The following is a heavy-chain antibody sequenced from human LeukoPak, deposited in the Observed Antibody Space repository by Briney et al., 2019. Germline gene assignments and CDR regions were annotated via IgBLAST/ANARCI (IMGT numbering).Heavy chain of an antibody. J-gene: IGHJ3*02. CDR1: RGTFSSYA. CDR2: IIPIFGTA. V-gene: IGHV1-69*01. D-gene: IGHD2-15*01. CDR3: ARGDIVGVVAAISCAFDI. Sequence: SVKVSCKASRGTFSSYAISSVRQATGQGPEWMGGIIPIFGTANYAQKFQGRVAITADEYRSTACMEVSSLRSEDTAVFYCARGDIVGVVAAISCAFDIWGQGTMVTVSS.